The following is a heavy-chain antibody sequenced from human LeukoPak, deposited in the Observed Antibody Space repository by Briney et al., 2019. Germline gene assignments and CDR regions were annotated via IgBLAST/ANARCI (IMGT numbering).Heavy chain of an antibody. Sequence: GGSLRLSCAASGFTFSSYAMSWVRQAPGKGLEWVSAISGSGGSTYYADSVKGRFTISRDNSKNTLYLQMNSLRAEDTAVYYWAKTVNRYNRNDVVESEEGWFDPWGQGTLVTVSS. V-gene: IGHV3-23*01. CDR3: AKTVNRYNRNDVVESEEGWFDP. J-gene: IGHJ5*02. CDR1: GFTFSSYA. D-gene: IGHD1-1*01. CDR2: ISGSGGST.